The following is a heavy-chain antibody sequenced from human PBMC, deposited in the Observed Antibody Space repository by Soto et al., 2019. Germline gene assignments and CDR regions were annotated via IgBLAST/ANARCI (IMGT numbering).Heavy chain of an antibody. CDR2: IIPIFGTA. CDR3: ARDQYGVGAKQNWFDP. Sequence: QVQLVQSGAEVKKPGSSVKVSCKASGGTFSSYAISWVRQAPGQGLEWMGGIIPIFGTANYAQKFQGRVTITAEESTSKAYMELSSLRSEDTAVYYCARDQYGVGAKQNWFDPWGQGTLVTDSS. J-gene: IGHJ5*02. V-gene: IGHV1-69*01. D-gene: IGHD1-26*01. CDR1: GGTFSSYA.